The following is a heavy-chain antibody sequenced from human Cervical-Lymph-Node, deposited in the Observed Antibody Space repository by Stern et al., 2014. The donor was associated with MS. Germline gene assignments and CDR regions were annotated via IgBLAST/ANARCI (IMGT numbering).Heavy chain of an antibody. Sequence: QLVQSGAEVRRPGASVKVACKASGFTFTSCYMSWVRQAPGQGLEWMGWINANSGGTNSAQKFQGRVTMTRDTSISTVYMDLTGLTSDDTAIYYCARDMSTVTTPYFDYWGQGTLVTVPS. V-gene: IGHV1-2*02. CDR1: GFTFTSCY. CDR2: INANSGGT. D-gene: IGHD4-17*01. CDR3: ARDMSTVTTPYFDY. J-gene: IGHJ4*02.